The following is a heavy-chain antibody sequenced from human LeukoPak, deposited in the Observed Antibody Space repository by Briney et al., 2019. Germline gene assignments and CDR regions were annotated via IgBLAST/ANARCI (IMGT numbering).Heavy chain of an antibody. CDR3: ARDPISYVGQQLDNDY. V-gene: IGHV3-74*01. CDR2: INSDGSST. CDR1: GFTFSSYW. D-gene: IGHD6-13*01. J-gene: IGHJ4*02. Sequence: GGSLRLSCAASGFTFSSYWMHWVRQAPGKGLVWVSRINSDGSSTSYADSVKGRFTISRDNAKNTLYLQMNSLRAEDTAVYYCARDPISYVGQQLDNDYWGQGTLVTVSS.